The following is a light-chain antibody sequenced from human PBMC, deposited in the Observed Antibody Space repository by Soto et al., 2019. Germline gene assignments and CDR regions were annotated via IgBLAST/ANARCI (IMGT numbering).Light chain of an antibody. CDR1: QTITRD. V-gene: IGKV1-39*01. Sequence: LQIPHAPSSLSASVANRVTLISRASQTITRDLNWYQQKPGTAPKILIYAASRLQSGVPSRFSGTGSGIAFTLTISRLQPEAFATYFCQQRYSPLFGGGTKVDIK. CDR3: QQRYSPL. CDR2: AAS. J-gene: IGKJ4*01.